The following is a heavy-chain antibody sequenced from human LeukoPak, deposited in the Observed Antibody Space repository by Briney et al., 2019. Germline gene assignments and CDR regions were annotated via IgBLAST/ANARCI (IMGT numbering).Heavy chain of an antibody. V-gene: IGHV4-59*01. CDR3: ARVPRSYYYYYYMDV. J-gene: IGHJ6*03. Sequence: PSETLSLTCNVSGGSISGYHWSWIRQPPGKGLEWPGYIYYGGSSNYNPSLKSRVTISADTSKNQFSLKLSSVTAADTAVYYCARVPRSYYYYYYMDVWGKGTTVTVSS. CDR2: IYYGGSS. CDR1: GGSISGYH.